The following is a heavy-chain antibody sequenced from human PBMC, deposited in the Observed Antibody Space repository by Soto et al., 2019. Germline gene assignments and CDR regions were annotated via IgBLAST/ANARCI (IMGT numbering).Heavy chain of an antibody. CDR1: GGSISSYY. Sequence: LSLTCTVSGGSISSYYWSWIRQPPGKGLEWIGYIYYSGSTNYNPSLKSRVTISVDTSKNQFSLKLSSVTAADTAVYYCARVWNEDWFDPWGQGTLVTVSS. CDR2: IYYSGST. V-gene: IGHV4-59*01. CDR3: ARVWNEDWFDP. D-gene: IGHD1-1*01. J-gene: IGHJ5*02.